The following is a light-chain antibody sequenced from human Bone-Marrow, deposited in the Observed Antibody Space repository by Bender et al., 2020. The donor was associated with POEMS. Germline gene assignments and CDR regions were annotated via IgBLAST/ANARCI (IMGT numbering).Light chain of an antibody. Sequence: HSALTQPASVSGSPGQSITISCTGTSSDVGGYNLVSWYQQHPDKAPKLLIYEGSKRPSGVPNRFSGSKSGNTASLTISGLQAEDEADYYCCSYASSGTYVVGTGTKVTVL. CDR3: CSYASSGTYV. CDR1: SSDVGGYNL. J-gene: IGLJ1*01. CDR2: EGS. V-gene: IGLV2-23*01.